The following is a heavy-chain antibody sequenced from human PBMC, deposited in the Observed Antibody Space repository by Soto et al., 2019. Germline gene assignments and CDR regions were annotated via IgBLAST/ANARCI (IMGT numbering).Heavy chain of an antibody. CDR2: IIPIFGTA. V-gene: IGHV1-69*01. Sequence: QVQLVQSGAEVKKPGSSVKVSCKASGGTFSSYAISWVRQAPGQGLEWMGGIIPIFGTANYAQKFQGRVTITADESTSTAYMERSSLRSEDTAVYYCARTSITIFGVVIITEYYFDYWGQGTLVTVSS. D-gene: IGHD3-3*01. CDR1: GGTFSSYA. J-gene: IGHJ4*02. CDR3: ARTSITIFGVVIITEYYFDY.